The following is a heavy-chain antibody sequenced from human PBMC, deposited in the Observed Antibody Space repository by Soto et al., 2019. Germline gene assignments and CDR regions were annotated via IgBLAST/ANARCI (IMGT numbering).Heavy chain of an antibody. CDR2: IFYSGNT. D-gene: IGHD2-2*01. V-gene: IGHV4-59*01. Sequence: SETLSLTCTVSGGSIDNYYWSWIRQPPGKGLEWIGYIFYSGNTNYNPSLKSRVTISIDTSKNQFSLKLNSVTAADTAVYYCAAWGCSSASCHSNYYYGMDVWGQGTTVTVSS. J-gene: IGHJ6*02. CDR3: AAWGCSSASCHSNYYYGMDV. CDR1: GGSIDNYY.